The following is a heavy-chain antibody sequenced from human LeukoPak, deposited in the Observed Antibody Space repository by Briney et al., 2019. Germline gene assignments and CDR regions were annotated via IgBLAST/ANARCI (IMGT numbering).Heavy chain of an antibody. J-gene: IGHJ5*02. D-gene: IGHD6-6*01. CDR2: ITSSGAYT. Sequence: GGSLRLSCAASGFTFSSYAMSWVRQAPGKGLEWVSAITSSGAYTFYADSVKGRLTISRDNAKNSLYLQMNSLRADDTAVYYCARYSDSSGWFDPWGQGTLVTVSS. V-gene: IGHV3-23*01. CDR3: ARYSDSSGWFDP. CDR1: GFTFSSYA.